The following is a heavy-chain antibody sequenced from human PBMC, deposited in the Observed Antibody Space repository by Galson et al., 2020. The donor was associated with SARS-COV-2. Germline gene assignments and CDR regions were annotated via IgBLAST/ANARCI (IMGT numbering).Heavy chain of an antibody. Sequence: GESLKISCRGPGYPFNSIWIAWVRPMPGKGLEWMGVISPGDSDRRYRPSFQGQFTFSADKSIKTADLRWSILKASDTAMYDWATLEGSGGVVLTYGGRGTWVTVS. CDR3: ATLEGSGGVVLTY. D-gene: IGHD3-10*01. J-gene: IGHJ4*02. V-gene: IGHV5-51*01. CDR2: ISPGDSDR. CDR1: GYPFNSIW.